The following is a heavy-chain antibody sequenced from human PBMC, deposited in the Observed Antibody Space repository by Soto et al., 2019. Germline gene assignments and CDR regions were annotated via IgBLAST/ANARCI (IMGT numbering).Heavy chain of an antibody. J-gene: IGHJ3*02. D-gene: IGHD2-21*01. Sequence: PSETLSLTCAVSGGSISGFYWSWIRQPPGKGLEWIGYIYYSGTTHYNPSLKSRVTISVDRSKNQFSLKLTSVTAADTAVYYCVSRSGDRSGSDDAFDIWGQGTMVTVSS. V-gene: IGHV4-59*01. CDR3: VSRSGDRSGSDDAFDI. CDR2: IYYSGTT. CDR1: GGSISGFY.